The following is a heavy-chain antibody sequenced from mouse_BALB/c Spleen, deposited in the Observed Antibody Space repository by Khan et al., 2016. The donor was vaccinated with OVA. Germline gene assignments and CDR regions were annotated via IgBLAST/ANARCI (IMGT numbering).Heavy chain of an antibody. J-gene: IGHJ2*01. CDR3: ARSVTITTVVATAFDY. CDR1: GYSITSDYA. V-gene: IGHV3-2*02. Sequence: EVELVESGPGLVKPSQSLSLTCTVTGYSITSDYAWNWIRQFPGNKLEWMGYISYSGRTSYNPSLKSRISITRDTSKNQFFLQLNSVTTEDTATYYWARSVTITTVVATAFDYWGQGTTLTVSS. CDR2: ISYSGRT. D-gene: IGHD1-1*01.